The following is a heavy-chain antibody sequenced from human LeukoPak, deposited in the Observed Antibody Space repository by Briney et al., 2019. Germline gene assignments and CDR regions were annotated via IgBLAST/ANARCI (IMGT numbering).Heavy chain of an antibody. CDR3: AREGGCSSTSCYLGTNWFDP. Sequence: ASVKVSCKASGYTFTGYDMHWVRQAPGQGLEWMGWINPNSGGTNYAQKFQGRVTMTRDTSISTAYMELSRLRSDDTAVYYCAREGGCSSTSCYLGTNWFDPWGQGTLVTVSS. CDR2: INPNSGGT. CDR1: GYTFTGYD. D-gene: IGHD2-2*01. J-gene: IGHJ5*02. V-gene: IGHV1-2*02.